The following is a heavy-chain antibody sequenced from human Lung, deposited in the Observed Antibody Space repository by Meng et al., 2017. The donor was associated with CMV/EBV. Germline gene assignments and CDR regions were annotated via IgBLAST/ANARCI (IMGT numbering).Heavy chain of an antibody. Sequence: VQLAAPVSGLVKPSGTLSLTCAVSGGSISSCNWWSWVRQPPGKGLEWIGEIYHSGSTNYNPSLKSRVTISVDKSKNQFSLKLSSVTAADTAVYYCARVVTALWGYYFDYWGQGTLVTVSS. V-gene: IGHV4-4*02. CDR3: ARVVTALWGYYFDY. CDR1: GGSISSCNW. D-gene: IGHD2-21*02. J-gene: IGHJ4*02. CDR2: IYHSGST.